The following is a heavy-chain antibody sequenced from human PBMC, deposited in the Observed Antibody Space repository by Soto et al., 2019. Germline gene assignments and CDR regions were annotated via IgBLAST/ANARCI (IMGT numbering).Heavy chain of an antibody. J-gene: IGHJ4*02. Sequence: QVQLQESGPGLVKPSETLSLTCNVSGDYMSKYYWSWVRQPAGKGLEWIGCIWTSGSTNYNPSLKSRVTMSIDTSNKHFSLDLKSVTAADTAVYYCARTVGAAYYSHFWGQGVLVTVS. CDR1: GDYMSKYY. CDR3: ARTVGAAYYSHF. CDR2: IWTSGST. V-gene: IGHV4-4*07. D-gene: IGHD3-16*01.